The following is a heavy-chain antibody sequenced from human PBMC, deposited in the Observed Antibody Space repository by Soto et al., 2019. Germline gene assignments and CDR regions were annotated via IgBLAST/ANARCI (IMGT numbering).Heavy chain of an antibody. CDR1: GFTFSGSA. CDR2: IRSKANSYAT. Sequence: EVQLVESGGGLVQPGGSLKLSCAASGFTFSGSAMHWVRQASGKGLEWVGRIRSKANSYATAYAASVKGRFTISRDDSKNPAYLQMNSLKTEDTAVYYGTRWVCSGSRRDDYWGQGTLVTVSS. V-gene: IGHV3-73*01. D-gene: IGHD2-15*01. J-gene: IGHJ4*02. CDR3: TRWVCSGSRRDDY.